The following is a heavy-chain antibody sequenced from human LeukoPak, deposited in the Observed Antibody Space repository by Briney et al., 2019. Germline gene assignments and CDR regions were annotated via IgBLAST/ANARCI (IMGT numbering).Heavy chain of an antibody. D-gene: IGHD3-10*01. J-gene: IGHJ1*01. V-gene: IGHV3-30*04. Sequence: PGRSLRLSCAASGFTFSSYAMHWVRQAPGKGLEWVAVISYDGSNKYYADSVKGRFTISRDNSKNTLYLQMNSLRAEDTAVYYCARDSLEFGQPEGLEYFQHWGQGTLVTVSS. CDR1: GFTFSSYA. CDR3: ARDSLEFGQPEGLEYFQH. CDR2: ISYDGSNK.